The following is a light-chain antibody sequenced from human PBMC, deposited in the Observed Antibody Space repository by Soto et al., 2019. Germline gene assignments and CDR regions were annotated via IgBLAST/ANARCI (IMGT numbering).Light chain of an antibody. V-gene: IGKV1-39*01. Sequence: DIQMTQSPSSLSASVGDRVTITCRASQSITSYLNWYQQKPGKAPQLMIYAASSLQSGVPSRFSGSGSGTDFTLTISSLQPEDFAIYFCQQSYTTPWTFGQGTKVEVK. CDR2: AAS. CDR1: QSITSY. CDR3: QQSYTTPWT. J-gene: IGKJ1*01.